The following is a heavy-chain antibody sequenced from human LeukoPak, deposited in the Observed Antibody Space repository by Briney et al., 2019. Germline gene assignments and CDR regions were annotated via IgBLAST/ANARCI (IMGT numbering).Heavy chain of an antibody. Sequence: GGSLRLSCAASGFTFTAYTINWVRQAPGKGLEWVSYISGSTTDIYYADSVKGRFTISRDNAKRSVYLQMNSLRAEDTAVYYCAVIPEGGPELGFGSWGQGTLVTVSS. J-gene: IGHJ4*02. CDR1: GFTFTAYT. D-gene: IGHD2-2*01. V-gene: IGHV3-21*01. CDR2: ISGSTTDI. CDR3: AVIPEGGPELGFGS.